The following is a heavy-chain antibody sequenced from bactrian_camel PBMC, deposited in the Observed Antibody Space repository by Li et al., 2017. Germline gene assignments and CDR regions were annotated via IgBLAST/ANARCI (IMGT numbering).Heavy chain of an antibody. Sequence: VQLVESGGGSVQAGGSLRLTCTATGLPADDPGLSDMGWYRQAAGSKCELIGTINSDEIVDIADPVKGRFSISHANDKDTVYLQMNNLKAEDSAVYFCAAGQAGSYCYDGWSQRANWGQGTQVTVS. CDR1: GLPADDPGLSD. CDR2: INSDEIV. CDR3: AAGQAGSYCYDGWSQRAN. V-gene: IGHV3S55*01. D-gene: IGHD2*01. J-gene: IGHJ4*01.